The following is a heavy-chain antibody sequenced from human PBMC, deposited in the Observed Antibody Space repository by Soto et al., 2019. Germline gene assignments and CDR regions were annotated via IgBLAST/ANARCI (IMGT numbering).Heavy chain of an antibody. J-gene: IGHJ5*02. D-gene: IGHD1-26*01. Sequence: QVQLVQSGAELKKPGAAVKVSCQASGYTFSNFNINWVRQATGQGLEWMGWMNPNSGNTGYAQKFQGRVTITSDTSKRTAYMELSSLTSDDTAIYYCARDIVGATPYNGFDPWGQGTLVTVSS. CDR2: MNPNSGNT. CDR1: GYTFSNFN. CDR3: ARDIVGATPYNGFDP. V-gene: IGHV1-8*01.